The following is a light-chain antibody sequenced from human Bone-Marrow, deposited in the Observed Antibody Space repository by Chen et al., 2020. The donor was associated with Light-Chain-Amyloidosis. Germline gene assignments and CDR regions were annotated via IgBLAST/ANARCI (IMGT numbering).Light chain of an antibody. V-gene: IGLV3-21*02. J-gene: IGLJ3*02. CDR3: QVWDRSSDRPV. Sequence: SYVLTQPSSVSVAPGQTATIACGGNNIGSTSVHWYQQTPGQAPLLVVYDDSDRPSGIPERLSCSNAGNTATLTISRVEAGDEADYDCQVWDRSSDRPVFGGGTKLTVL. CDR2: DDS. CDR1: NIGSTS.